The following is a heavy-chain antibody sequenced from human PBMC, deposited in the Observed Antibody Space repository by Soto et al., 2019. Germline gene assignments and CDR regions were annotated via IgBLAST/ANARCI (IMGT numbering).Heavy chain of an antibody. D-gene: IGHD6-19*01. J-gene: IGHJ4*02. Sequence: SLRLSCAASGFTFSTYWMHWVRQAPGKGLVWVSRINSDGGSTSYADSVKGRFTISRDNAKNTLYLQLNSLRAEDTAVYYCARDAETAIAVAQDYWGQGTLVTVSS. CDR2: INSDGGST. CDR3: ARDAETAIAVAQDY. CDR1: GFTFSTYW. V-gene: IGHV3-74*01.